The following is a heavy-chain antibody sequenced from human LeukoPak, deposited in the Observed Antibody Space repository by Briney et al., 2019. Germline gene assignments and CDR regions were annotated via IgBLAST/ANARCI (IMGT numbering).Heavy chain of an antibody. CDR1: GYTFTSYD. V-gene: IGHV1-8*01. CDR3: ARTRIAARRGTLGYNWFDP. D-gene: IGHD6-6*01. Sequence: ASVKVSCKASGYTFTSYDINWVRQATGQGLEWMGWMNPNSGNTGYAQKFQGRVTMTRNTSISTAYMELSSLRSEGTAVYYCARTRIAARRGTLGYNWFDPWGQGTLVTVSS. CDR2: MNPNSGNT. J-gene: IGHJ5*02.